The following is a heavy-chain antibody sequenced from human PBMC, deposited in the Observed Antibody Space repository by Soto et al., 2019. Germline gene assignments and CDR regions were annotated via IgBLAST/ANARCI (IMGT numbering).Heavy chain of an antibody. D-gene: IGHD2-2*01. CDR1: GYTFTGYY. V-gene: IGHV1-3*01. J-gene: IGHJ5*02. CDR2: INAGNGNT. Sequence: ASVKVSCKASGYTFTGYYMHWVRQAPGQRLEWMGWINAGNGNTKYSQKFQGRVTITRDTSASTAYMELSSLRSEDTAVYYCARDGCSSTSCFSNWFDPWGQGTLVTGLL. CDR3: ARDGCSSTSCFSNWFDP.